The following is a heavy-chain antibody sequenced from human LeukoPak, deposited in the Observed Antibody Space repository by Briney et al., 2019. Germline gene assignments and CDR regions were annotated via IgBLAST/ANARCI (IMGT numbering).Heavy chain of an antibody. J-gene: IGHJ6*03. V-gene: IGHV4-39*07. Sequence: SETLSLTCTVSGGSISSSSYYWGWIRQPPGKGLEWIGSIYYSGSTYYNPSLKSRVTISVDTSKNQFSLKLSSVTAADTAVYYCARSPRGPYGSGDNYYMDVWGKGTTVTISS. D-gene: IGHD3-10*01. CDR3: ARSPRGPYGSGDNYYMDV. CDR2: IYYSGST. CDR1: GGSISSSSYY.